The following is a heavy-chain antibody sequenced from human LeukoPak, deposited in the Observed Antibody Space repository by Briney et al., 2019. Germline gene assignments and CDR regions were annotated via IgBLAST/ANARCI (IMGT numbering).Heavy chain of an antibody. V-gene: IGHV4-38-2*02. CDR2: LYHSGST. CDR1: GYSISSGYY. J-gene: IGHJ4*02. Sequence: SETLSPTCTVSGYSISSGYYWGWIRQPPGKGLEWIGSLYHSGSTYYNPSLKSRVTISVDTSKNQFSLKLTSVTAADTAVYYCASSLKWFGELLYSLVDYWGQGTLVTVSS. D-gene: IGHD3-10*01. CDR3: ASSLKWFGELLYSLVDY.